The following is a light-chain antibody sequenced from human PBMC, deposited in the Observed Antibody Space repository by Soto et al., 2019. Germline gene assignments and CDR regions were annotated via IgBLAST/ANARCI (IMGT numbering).Light chain of an antibody. CDR3: QSADSSGTYV. CDR1: ALPKQY. V-gene: IGLV3-25*02. Sequence: SYELTQPPSVSVSPGQTARITCPGDALPKQYAYWYQQKPGQAPVLVIYKDSERPSGIPERFSGSSSGTTVTLTICGVQAEDEADYYCQSADSSGTYVFGTGTKVTVL. J-gene: IGLJ1*01. CDR2: KDS.